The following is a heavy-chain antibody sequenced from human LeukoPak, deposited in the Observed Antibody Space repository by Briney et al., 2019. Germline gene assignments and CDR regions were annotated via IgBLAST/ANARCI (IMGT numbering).Heavy chain of an antibody. D-gene: IGHD4-11*01. Sequence: GGSLRLSCAASGFIFSSYWMSWVRQAPGKGLEWVANIRQDGSAKYYVDSVKGRFTISRDNAKNSLYLQMNSLRVEDTAVHYCARDRDYSLDYWGQGILVTVSS. CDR1: GFIFSSYW. V-gene: IGHV3-7*01. J-gene: IGHJ4*02. CDR2: IRQDGSAK. CDR3: ARDRDYSLDY.